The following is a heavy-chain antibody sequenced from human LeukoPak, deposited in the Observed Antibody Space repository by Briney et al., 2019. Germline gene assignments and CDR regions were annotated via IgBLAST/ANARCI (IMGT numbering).Heavy chain of an antibody. Sequence: GGSLRLSCVASGFSFATFGMHWIRQTPSKGLEWVSSISSSSIYIYYADSLKGRFTISRDNAKNSLFLQMNSLRAEDTAVYYCARGRRDGYNLLDAFDIWGQGTVVTVSS. J-gene: IGHJ3*02. D-gene: IGHD5-24*01. CDR1: GFSFATFG. V-gene: IGHV3-21*01. CDR2: ISSSSIYI. CDR3: ARGRRDGYNLLDAFDI.